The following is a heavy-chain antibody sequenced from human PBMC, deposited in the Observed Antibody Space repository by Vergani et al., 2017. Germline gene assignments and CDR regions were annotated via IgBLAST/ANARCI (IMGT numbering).Heavy chain of an antibody. J-gene: IGHJ4*02. CDR2: MNPNSGNT. CDR1: GYTFTSYD. D-gene: IGHD5-18*01. Sequence: QVQLVQSGAEVKKPGASVKVSCKASGYTFTSYDINWVRQATGQGLEWMGWMNPNSGNTGYEQKFQGRVTMTRNTSISTAYMELSSLRSEDTAVYYCARGSSLRSYPFSGYSSNDYWGQGTLVTVSS. V-gene: IGHV1-8*01. CDR3: ARGSSLRSYPFSGYSSNDY.